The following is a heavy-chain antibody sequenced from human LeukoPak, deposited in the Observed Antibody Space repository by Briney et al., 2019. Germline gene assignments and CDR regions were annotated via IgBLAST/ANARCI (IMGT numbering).Heavy chain of an antibody. CDR2: INHSGST. Sequence: PSETLSLTCAVYGGSFSGYYWGWIRQPPGKGLEWIGEINHSGSTNYNPSLKSRVTISVDTSKNQFSLKLSSVTAADTAVYYCAVGTIAAANWFDPWGQGTLVTVSS. CDR3: AVGTIAAANWFDP. D-gene: IGHD6-13*01. J-gene: IGHJ5*02. V-gene: IGHV4-34*01. CDR1: GGSFSGYY.